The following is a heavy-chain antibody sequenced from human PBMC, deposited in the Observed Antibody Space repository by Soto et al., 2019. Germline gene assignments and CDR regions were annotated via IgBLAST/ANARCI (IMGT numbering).Heavy chain of an antibody. Sequence: QVQLVQSGAEVKKPGASVKVSCKASGYIFTRHDINWVRQATGQGLEWMGWMNPNTGNRGYAQKCQGRVTMTGNTSISTAYMELSSLRSEDTAVYYCAREERVVTATKFQYGLDVWGQGTTVTVSS. V-gene: IGHV1-8*01. D-gene: IGHD2-21*02. CDR1: GYIFTRHD. CDR3: AREERVVTATKFQYGLDV. J-gene: IGHJ6*02. CDR2: MNPNTGNR.